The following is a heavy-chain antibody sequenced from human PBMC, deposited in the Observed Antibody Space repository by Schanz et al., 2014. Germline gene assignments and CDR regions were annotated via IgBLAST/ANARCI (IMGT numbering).Heavy chain of an antibody. CDR3: ARDTAQSCSARSCFEYFQH. D-gene: IGHD2-15*01. J-gene: IGHJ1*01. CDR2: MSWNAGSL. V-gene: IGHV3-9*01. CDR1: GFRFDDYA. Sequence: EVQLVESGGGLVQPGRSLRLSCVASGFRFDDYAMHWVRQAPGKGLEWVSGMSWNAGSLGYGDSVKGRFTISRDNAKNSLYLQMNSLRAEDTALYYCARDTAQSCSARSCFEYFQHWGQGALVTVSS.